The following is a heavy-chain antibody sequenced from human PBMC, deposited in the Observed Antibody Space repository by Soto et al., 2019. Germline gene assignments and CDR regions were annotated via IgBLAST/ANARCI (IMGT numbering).Heavy chain of an antibody. CDR3: TTGTWVQLWLADF. Sequence: GGSLRLSCAASGFTFSQAYMSWVRQAPGRGLEWVGHIKSTTDGATTDYAAPVKGRFSISRDVAKNTLYLQMNTLKTEDTAIYYCTTGTWVQLWLADFWGQGALVTVSS. J-gene: IGHJ4*02. D-gene: IGHD5-18*01. V-gene: IGHV3-15*01. CDR2: IKSTTDGATT. CDR1: GFTFSQAY.